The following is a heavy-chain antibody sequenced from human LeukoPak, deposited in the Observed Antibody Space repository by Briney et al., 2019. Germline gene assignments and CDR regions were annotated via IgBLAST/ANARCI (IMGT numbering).Heavy chain of an antibody. V-gene: IGHV4-59*01. D-gene: IGHD2-2*01. CDR3: ARMEESRLHATMAFDF. CDR1: GDSISNNY. J-gene: IGHJ3*01. CDR2: LYYTGST. Sequence: PSETLSLTCTVSGDSISNNYWGWLRQPPGKGLEWIAYLYYTGSTYYDPSLQSRVSISADTSKKQVSLKMSSVTAADTAIYYCARMEESRLHATMAFDFWGRGTAVTVSA.